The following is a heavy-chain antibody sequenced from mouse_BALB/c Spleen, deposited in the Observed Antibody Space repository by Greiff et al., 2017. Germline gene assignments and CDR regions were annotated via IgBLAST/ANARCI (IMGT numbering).Heavy chain of an antibody. CDR1: GYTFTSYW. CDR3: ARLGYAMDY. V-gene: IGHV1-69*02. J-gene: IGHJ4*01. Sequence: QVQLQQSGAELVKPGASVKLSCKASGYTFTSYWMHWVKQRPGQGLEWIGEIDPSDSYTNYNQKFKGKATLTVDKSSSTAYMQLSSLTSEDSAVYYCARLGYAMDYWGQGTSVTVSS. CDR2: IDPSDSYT.